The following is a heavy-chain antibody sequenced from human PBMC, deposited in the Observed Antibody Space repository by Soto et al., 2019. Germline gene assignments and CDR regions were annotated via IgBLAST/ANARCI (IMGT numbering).Heavy chain of an antibody. CDR2: IIPILGIA. J-gene: IGHJ5*02. CDR1: GDTFSSYT. Sequence: GASVKVACKASGDTFSSYTISCVRQAPGQGLEWMGRIIPILGIANYAQKFQGRVTITADKSTSTAYMELSSLRSEDTAVYYCARDQTGYSYGSFDPWGQGTLVTVSS. CDR3: ARDQTGYSYGSFDP. D-gene: IGHD5-18*01. V-gene: IGHV1-69*04.